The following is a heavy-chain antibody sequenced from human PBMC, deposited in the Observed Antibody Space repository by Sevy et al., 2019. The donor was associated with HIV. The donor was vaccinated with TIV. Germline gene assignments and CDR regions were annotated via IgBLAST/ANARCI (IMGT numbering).Heavy chain of an antibody. CDR1: GFTFSSYA. CDR3: AKDLLHHDSSGYSAFDI. D-gene: IGHD3-22*01. CDR2: ISYDGSNK. V-gene: IGHV3-30*04. J-gene: IGHJ3*02. Sequence: GGSLRLSCAASGFTFSSYAMHWVRQAPGKGLEWVAVISYDGSNKYYADSVKGRFTISRDNSKNTLYLQMNSLRAEDTAVYYCAKDLLHHDSSGYSAFDIWGQGTMVTVSS.